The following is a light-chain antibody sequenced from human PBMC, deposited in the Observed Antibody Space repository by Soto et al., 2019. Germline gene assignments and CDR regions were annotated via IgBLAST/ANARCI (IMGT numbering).Light chain of an antibody. J-gene: IGKJ1*01. V-gene: IGKV1-5*01. CDR2: DAS. Sequence: DIQMTQSPSTLSASVGDRVTITCRASQSISGWLAWYQQKPGKAPKLLIYDASGLESGVPSRFSGSGSGTEFTLTISSLQPDDFATYYCHQYNSYSPTFGQGTKVEIK. CDR1: QSISGW. CDR3: HQYNSYSPT.